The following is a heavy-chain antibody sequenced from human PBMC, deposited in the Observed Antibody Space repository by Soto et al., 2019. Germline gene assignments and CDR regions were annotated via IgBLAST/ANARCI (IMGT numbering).Heavy chain of an antibody. D-gene: IGHD4-4*01. CDR2: IIPIFGTA. Sequence: SVKVSCKASGGTFSSYAISWVRQAPGQGLEWMGGIIPIFGTANYARKLQGRVTITADESTSTAYMELSSLRSEDTAVYYCARDLGPGDYSNYDYYYGMDVWGQGTTVTAP. V-gene: IGHV1-69*13. CDR3: ARDLGPGDYSNYDYYYGMDV. CDR1: GGTFSSYA. J-gene: IGHJ6*02.